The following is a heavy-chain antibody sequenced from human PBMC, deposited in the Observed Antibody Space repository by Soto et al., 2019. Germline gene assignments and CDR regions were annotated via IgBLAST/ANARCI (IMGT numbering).Heavy chain of an antibody. V-gene: IGHV1-18*01. D-gene: IGHD2-2*01. J-gene: IGHJ6*02. CDR2: ISTYKSDT. CDR1: GYTFSSYG. Sequence: ASVKVSCKASGYTFSSYGISWVRQAPGQGLEWMGWISTYKSDTNYGQKFQGRVTMTRDTSTSTVYMELSSLRSEDTAVYYCATYCISTHYCYGMDVWGQGTTVTVSS. CDR3: ATYCISTHYCYGMDV.